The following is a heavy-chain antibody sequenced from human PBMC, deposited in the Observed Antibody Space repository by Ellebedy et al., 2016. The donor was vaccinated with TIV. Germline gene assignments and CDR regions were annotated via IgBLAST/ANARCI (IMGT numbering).Heavy chain of an antibody. V-gene: IGHV3-30*03. Sequence: GESLKISCVGSGFTFSDYGMHWVRQAPDKGLEWVANISNDGRSKKHADSVKGRFTISRDNSKRTLYLQMDSLRADDTAVYYCAPGGTTTVKKGFVYWGQGTLVTVSS. D-gene: IGHD4-17*01. CDR1: GFTFSDYG. J-gene: IGHJ4*02. CDR2: ISNDGRSK. CDR3: APGGTTTVKKGFVY.